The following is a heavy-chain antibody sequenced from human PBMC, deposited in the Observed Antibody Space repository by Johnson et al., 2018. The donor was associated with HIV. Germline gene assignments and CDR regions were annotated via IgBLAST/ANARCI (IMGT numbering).Heavy chain of an antibody. CDR2: ISSSRSTI. Sequence: QVQLVESGGGLVKPGGSLRLSCAASGFMFSDYYMSWIRQAPGKGLEWVSYISSSRSTIYSADSVQGRFTLSRDNAKNSLYLQMNSLRAEDTAVYYCARSKDCSGGSCPDGFDIWGQGTMVIVS. V-gene: IGHV3-11*04. J-gene: IGHJ3*02. CDR3: ARSKDCSGGSCPDGFDI. D-gene: IGHD2-15*01. CDR1: GFMFSDYY.